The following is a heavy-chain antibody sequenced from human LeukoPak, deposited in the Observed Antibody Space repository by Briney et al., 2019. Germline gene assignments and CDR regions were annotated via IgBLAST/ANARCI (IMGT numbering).Heavy chain of an antibody. V-gene: IGHV1-18*01. CDR2: ISAYNGNT. J-gene: IGHJ3*02. CDR1: GYTFTSYG. CDR3: ARQYDRDDAFDI. Sequence: ASVKVSCKASGYTFTSYGISWVRQAPGQGLEWMGWISAYNGNTNYAQKLQGRVIMTTDTSTSTAYMELRSLRSDDTAVYYCARQYDRDDAFDIWGQGTMVTVSS. D-gene: IGHD3-22*01.